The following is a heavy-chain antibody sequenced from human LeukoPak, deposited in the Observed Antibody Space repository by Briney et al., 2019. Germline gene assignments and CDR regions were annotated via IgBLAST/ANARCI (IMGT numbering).Heavy chain of an antibody. V-gene: IGHV4-34*01. CDR3: ARGRGEGDSSGYLPFDY. CDR1: GGSFSGYY. D-gene: IGHD3-22*01. J-gene: IGHJ4*02. Sequence: PSETLSLTCAVDGGSFSGYYWSWIRQPPGKGLEWIGEINHSGSTNYNPSLKSRVTISVDTSKNQFSLKLSSVTAADTAVYYCARGRGEGDSSGYLPFDYWGQGTLVTVSS. CDR2: INHSGST.